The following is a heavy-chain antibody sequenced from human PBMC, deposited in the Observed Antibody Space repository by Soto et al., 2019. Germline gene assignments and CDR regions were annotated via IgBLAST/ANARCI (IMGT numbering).Heavy chain of an antibody. Sequence: QVQLVQSGAEVKKPGSSVKVSCKASGGTFSSYAISWVRQAPGQGLEWMGGIIPIFGTANYAQKFQGRVTITXXEXTXXAYMELSSLRSEDTAVYYCARVFRESGYDYFSFDYWGQGTLVTVSS. CDR3: ARVFRESGYDYFSFDY. CDR2: IIPIFGTA. D-gene: IGHD5-12*01. J-gene: IGHJ4*02. V-gene: IGHV1-69*05. CDR1: GGTFSSYA.